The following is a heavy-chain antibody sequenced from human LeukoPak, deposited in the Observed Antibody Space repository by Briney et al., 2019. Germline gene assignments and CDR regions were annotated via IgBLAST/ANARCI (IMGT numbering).Heavy chain of an antibody. CDR1: GGTFSSYA. J-gene: IGHJ4*02. Sequence: ASVKVSCKASGGTFSSYAISWVRQAPGQGLEWMGRIIPILGIANYAQKFQGRVTITADKSTSTAYMELSSLRSEDTAVYYCARDPLSSSSWYYDFDYWGQGTLVTVSS. V-gene: IGHV1-69*04. CDR2: IIPILGIA. CDR3: ARDPLSSSSWYYDFDY. D-gene: IGHD6-13*01.